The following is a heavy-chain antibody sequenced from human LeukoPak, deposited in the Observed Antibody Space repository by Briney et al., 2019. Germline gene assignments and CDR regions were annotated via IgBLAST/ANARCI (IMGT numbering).Heavy chain of an antibody. V-gene: IGHV1-69*13. Sequence: ASVKVSCKASGGTFSSYAISWVRQAPGQGLVWMGGIIPIFGTANYAQKFQGRVTITADESTSTAYMELSSLRSEDTAVYYCARVQYQLLQGLDYWGQGTLVTVSS. J-gene: IGHJ4*02. CDR2: IIPIFGTA. CDR1: GGTFSSYA. CDR3: ARVQYQLLQGLDY. D-gene: IGHD2-2*01.